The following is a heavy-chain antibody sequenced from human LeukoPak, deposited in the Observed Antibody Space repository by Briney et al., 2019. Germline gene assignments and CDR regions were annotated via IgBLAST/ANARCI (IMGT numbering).Heavy chain of an antibody. CDR1: GXSISSYY. Sequence: SETLSLTCTVSGXSISSYYWSWIRQPPGKGLEWIRYIYYSGSTNYNPSLKSRVTISVDTSKNQFSLKLSSVTAADTAVYYCARHSGYSYGLFYWGQGTLVTVSS. CDR2: IYYSGST. D-gene: IGHD5-18*01. CDR3: ARHSGYSYGLFY. J-gene: IGHJ4*02. V-gene: IGHV4-59*08.